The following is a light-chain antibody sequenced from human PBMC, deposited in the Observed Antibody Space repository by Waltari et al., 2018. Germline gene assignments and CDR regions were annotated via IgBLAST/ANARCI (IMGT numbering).Light chain of an antibody. Sequence: QSVLTQPPSVSGAPGQRVTISCTGSSSNIGAHYDVHWYQQLPGTAPKLLIYDNNNRPSGVPDRCSGSKSGTSASLAITGLQAEDEADYYCQSYDSSLSGSWVFGGGTKLTVL. CDR1: SSNIGAHYD. CDR2: DNN. J-gene: IGLJ3*02. V-gene: IGLV1-40*01. CDR3: QSYDSSLSGSWV.